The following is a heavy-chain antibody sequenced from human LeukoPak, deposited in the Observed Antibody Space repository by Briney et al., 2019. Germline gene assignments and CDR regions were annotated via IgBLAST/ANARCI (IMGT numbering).Heavy chain of an antibody. CDR1: GFIFSSYG. D-gene: IGHD6-13*01. Sequence: PGGSLRLSCAASGFIFSSYGMHWVRQAPGKGLEWVAVISYDGSNKYYADSVKGRFTISRDNSKNTLYRQMNSLRAEDTAVYYCAKEMGVTAAGVDAFDTSGQRTMVTVPS. J-gene: IGHJ3*02. CDR3: AKEMGVTAAGVDAFDT. CDR2: ISYDGSNK. V-gene: IGHV3-30*18.